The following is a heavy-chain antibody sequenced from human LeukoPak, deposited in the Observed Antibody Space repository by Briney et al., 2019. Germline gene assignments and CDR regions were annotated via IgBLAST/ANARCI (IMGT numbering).Heavy chain of an antibody. Sequence: GGSLRLSCAASGFTFSSYWIYWVRQAPGKGLVYVSRINNDGGGTTYADSVRGRFTISRDNARNMVYLQMDSLRADDTAVYYGARGGGYHAFDIWGQGTMVTVSS. CDR2: INNDGGGT. D-gene: IGHD1-26*01. J-gene: IGHJ3*02. CDR3: ARGGGYHAFDI. CDR1: GFTFSSYW. V-gene: IGHV3-74*03.